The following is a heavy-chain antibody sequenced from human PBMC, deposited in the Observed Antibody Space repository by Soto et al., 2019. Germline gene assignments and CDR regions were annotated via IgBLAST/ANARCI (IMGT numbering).Heavy chain of an antibody. V-gene: IGHV3-49*03. CDR3: STNYYDSSGYDNWFDP. CDR1: GFTFGDYA. CDR2: IRSKAYGGTT. D-gene: IGHD3-22*01. J-gene: IGHJ5*01. Sequence: GGCLRLSCTASGFTFGDYAMSWFRQAPGKGREWVGFIRSKAYGGTTHYAASVKGRFAISRDDSKSIAYLQMNSLKTEDTAVYYCSTNYYDSSGYDNWFDPWGQGTVVTDSS.